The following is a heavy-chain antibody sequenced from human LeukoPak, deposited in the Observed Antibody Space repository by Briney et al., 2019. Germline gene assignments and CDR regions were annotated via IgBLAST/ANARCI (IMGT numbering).Heavy chain of an antibody. CDR3: AGVLGDGYNPYYFDY. CDR1: GGSISSYY. J-gene: IGHJ4*02. D-gene: IGHD5-24*01. CDR2: IYYSGST. V-gene: IGHV4-59*01. Sequence: SETLSLTCTVSGGSISSYYWSWLRQPPGKGLEWIGYIYYSGSTNYNPSLKCRVTISVDTSKNQFSLKLSSVTAADTAVYYCAGVLGDGYNPYYFDYWGQGTLVTVSS.